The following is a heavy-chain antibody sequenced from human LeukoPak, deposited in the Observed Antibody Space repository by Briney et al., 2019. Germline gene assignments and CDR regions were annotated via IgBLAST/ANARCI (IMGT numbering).Heavy chain of an antibody. CDR2: ISYDESNK. J-gene: IGHJ4*02. CDR3: AKDIWRGSYFDY. V-gene: IGHV3-30*18. CDR1: GFIFSMYG. D-gene: IGHD1-26*01. Sequence: GGSLRLSCAASGFIFSMYGMHWVRQAPGKGLEWVAVISYDESNKYYADSVKGRFTISRDNSKSTLYLQMNSLRAGDTAVYYCAKDIWRGSYFDYWGQGTLVTASS.